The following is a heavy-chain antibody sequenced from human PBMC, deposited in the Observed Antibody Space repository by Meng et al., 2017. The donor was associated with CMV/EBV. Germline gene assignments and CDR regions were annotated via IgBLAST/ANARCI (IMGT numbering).Heavy chain of an antibody. CDR1: GFIFDIYW. J-gene: IGHJ4*02. V-gene: IGHV3-7*01. CDR2: MKPDGGEN. D-gene: IGHD1-14*01. CDR3: GRDRGHRLDY. Sequence: GGSLRLSCAASGFIFDIYWMTWVRQAPGKGLEWVASMKPDGGENYYVDSVKGRFTISRDTVRNSVYLQMNSLRAEDTAVYYCGRDRGHRLDYWGQGTTVTVSS.